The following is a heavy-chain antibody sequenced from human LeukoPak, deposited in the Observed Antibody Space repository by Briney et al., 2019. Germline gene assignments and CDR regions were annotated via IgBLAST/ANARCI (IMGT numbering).Heavy chain of an antibody. CDR1: GYTLTELS. J-gene: IGHJ3*02. CDR2: FDPEDGET. Sequence: ASVKVSCKVSGYTLTELSMHWVRQAPGKGLEWMGGFDPEDGETIYAQKFQGRVTMTEDTSTDTAYMELSSLRSEDKAVYYCATRGLPFGGVIGAFDIWGQGTMVTVSS. CDR3: ATRGLPFGGVIGAFDI. D-gene: IGHD3-16*01. V-gene: IGHV1-24*01.